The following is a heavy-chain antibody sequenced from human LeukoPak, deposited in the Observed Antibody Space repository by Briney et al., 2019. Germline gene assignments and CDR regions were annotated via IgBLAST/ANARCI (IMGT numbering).Heavy chain of an antibody. Sequence: PGGSLRLSCAASGFTFSSNWMHWVRQAPGKGLVWVSRINEDGSTTNYADSVKGRFTIPRDNAKNTLYLQMNSLRAEDTAVYYCAKNAKYYYDSSGYSHFDYWGQGTLVTVSS. V-gene: IGHV3-74*01. CDR3: AKNAKYYYDSSGYSHFDY. D-gene: IGHD3-22*01. CDR1: GFTFSSNW. CDR2: INEDGSTT. J-gene: IGHJ4*02.